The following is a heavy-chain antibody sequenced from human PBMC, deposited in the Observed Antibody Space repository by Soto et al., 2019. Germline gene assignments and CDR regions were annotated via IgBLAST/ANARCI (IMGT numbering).Heavy chain of an antibody. J-gene: IGHJ5*02. CDR1: GGSFSGYY. Sequence: LSLTCAVYGGSFSGYYWSWIRQPPGKGLEWIGEINHSGSTNYNPSLKSRVTISVDTSKNQFSLKLSSVTAADTAVYYCARGRGALGYCSGGSCPRQHWFDPWGQGTLVTAPQ. V-gene: IGHV4-34*01. CDR2: INHSGST. D-gene: IGHD2-15*01. CDR3: ARGRGALGYCSGGSCPRQHWFDP.